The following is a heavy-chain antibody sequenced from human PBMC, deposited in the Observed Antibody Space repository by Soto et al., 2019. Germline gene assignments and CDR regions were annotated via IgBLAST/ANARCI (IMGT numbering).Heavy chain of an antibody. D-gene: IGHD3-10*01. V-gene: IGHV4-39*01. J-gene: IGHJ5*02. CDR1: GGSISTSGYY. CDR2: IYYSGNT. CDR3: ARQYYGSGRVKWFDP. Sequence: QLQLQESGPGLVKPSETLSLTCTVSGGSISTSGYYWGWIRQPPGKGLEWIGSIYYSGNTYYNPSLKSRVTISVDMSKNQFSLRLSSVTAADTAVYYCARQYYGSGRVKWFDPWGQGTLVTVSS.